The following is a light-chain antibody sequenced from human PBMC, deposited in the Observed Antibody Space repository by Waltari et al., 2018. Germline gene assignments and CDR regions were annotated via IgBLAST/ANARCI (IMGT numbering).Light chain of an antibody. CDR3: QSYDSSLRGFYV. Sequence: QSVLSQPPSLSGAPGPGVTTPCPARSTNIGAGYGLQWYQQFPGTAPKFLIFNNANRPSGVPARFSGSKSGTSASLAIPGLQAEDEADYYCQSYDSSLRGFYVFGTGTKVTV. J-gene: IGLJ1*01. CDR1: STNIGAGYG. V-gene: IGLV1-40*01. CDR2: NNA.